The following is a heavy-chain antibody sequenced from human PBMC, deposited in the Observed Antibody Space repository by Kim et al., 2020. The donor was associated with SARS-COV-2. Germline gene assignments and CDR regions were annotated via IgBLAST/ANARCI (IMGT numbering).Heavy chain of an antibody. CDR3: AKRYCTRTSCYAERGYGMDV. Sequence: GGSLRLSCAASGFTFSSYAMSWVRQAPGKGLEWVSAISGSGGSTYYADSVKGRFTISRDNSKNTLYLQMNSLRAEDTAVYYCAKRYCTRTSCYAERGYGMDVWGQGTTVTVSS. D-gene: IGHD2-2*01. CDR1: GFTFSSYA. J-gene: IGHJ6*02. V-gene: IGHV3-23*01. CDR2: ISGSGGST.